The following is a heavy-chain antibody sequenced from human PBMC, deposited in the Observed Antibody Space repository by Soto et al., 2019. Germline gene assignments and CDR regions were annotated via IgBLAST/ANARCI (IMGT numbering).Heavy chain of an antibody. CDR1: GYNLTDYA. Sequence: QAYLEQSGAEVKKPGASVKVSCKASGYNLTDYAITWVRQASGQGLEYVGWISPDSGNTDYAHKFQGRVTMTSNTSINTAYMEVSSLRSDDTAVYYCARVYGYYYHYMDVWGKGTTVTVSS. CDR3: ARVYGYYYHYMDV. V-gene: IGHV1-8*01. J-gene: IGHJ6*03. D-gene: IGHD2-8*01. CDR2: ISPDSGNT.